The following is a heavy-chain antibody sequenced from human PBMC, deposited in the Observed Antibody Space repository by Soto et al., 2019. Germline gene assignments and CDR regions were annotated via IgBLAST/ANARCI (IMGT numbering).Heavy chain of an antibody. CDR1: GFTFSSFW. Sequence: EVQLVESGGGLVQPGGSLRLSCAASGFTFSSFWMSWVRQAPGKGLEWVAKISQDGSEQYYVDSVKGRFTISRDNAMNSLLLQMSSLKAEDTAVYYCARGAAYCTADTGYQKSFFDYWGQGALATVSS. CDR3: ARGAAYCTADTGYQKSFFDY. V-gene: IGHV3-7*01. CDR2: ISQDGSEQ. D-gene: IGHD2-8*02. J-gene: IGHJ4*02.